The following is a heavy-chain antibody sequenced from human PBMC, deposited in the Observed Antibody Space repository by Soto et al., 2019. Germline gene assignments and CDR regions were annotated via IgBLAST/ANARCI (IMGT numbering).Heavy chain of an antibody. D-gene: IGHD2-15*01. Sequence: SETLSLTCSVSGDSISISSYYWGWVRQPPGKGLEWIGSIHYSGSTHYNPSLQSRVTISGDASKKQFSLKLGSVTAADTAMYYCASTKDETLYFDYWGQGNLVTISS. V-gene: IGHV4-39*01. CDR1: GDSISISSYY. J-gene: IGHJ4*02. CDR2: IHYSGST. CDR3: ASTKDETLYFDY.